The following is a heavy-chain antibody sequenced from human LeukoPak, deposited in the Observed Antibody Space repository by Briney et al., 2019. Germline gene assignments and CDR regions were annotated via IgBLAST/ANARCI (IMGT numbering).Heavy chain of an antibody. V-gene: IGHV3-30*04. J-gene: IGHJ4*02. D-gene: IGHD6-19*01. CDR1: GFTFSTSA. CDR2: ISYDGSNK. CDR3: AKGYSSGWYILYYFDY. Sequence: GGSLRLSCVASGFTFSTSAMHWVRQAPGKGLEWVAVISYDGSNKYYADSVKGRFTISRDNSKNTLYLQMNSLRAEDTAVFYCAKGYSSGWYILYYFDYWGQGTLVTVSS.